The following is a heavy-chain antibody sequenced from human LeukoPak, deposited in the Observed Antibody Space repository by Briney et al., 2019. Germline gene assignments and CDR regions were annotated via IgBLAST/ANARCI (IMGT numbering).Heavy chain of an antibody. D-gene: IGHD5-24*01. CDR1: GYTFTGYY. J-gene: IGHJ5*02. CDR3: ARGSERDGYNP. CDR2: IIPIFGTA. Sequence: GASVKVSCKASGYTFTGYYMHWVRQAPGQGLEWMGRIIPIFGTANYAQKFQGRVTITTDESTSTAYMELSSLGSEDTAVYYCARGSERDGYNPWGQGTLVTVSS. V-gene: IGHV1-69*05.